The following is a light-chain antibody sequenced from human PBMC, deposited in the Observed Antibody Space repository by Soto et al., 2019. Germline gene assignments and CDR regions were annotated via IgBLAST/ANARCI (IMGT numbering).Light chain of an antibody. V-gene: IGLV2-14*01. Sequence: QSALTQPASVSGSPGQSITISCTGASSDVGGYNSVSWYQQHPGKAPKVVIYDVSNRPSGVSNRFSGSKSGNTASLSISGLQAEDEADYYCSSYTISSTPVAFGGGTKVTVL. CDR3: SSYTISSTPVA. CDR2: DVS. J-gene: IGLJ2*01. CDR1: SSDVGGYNS.